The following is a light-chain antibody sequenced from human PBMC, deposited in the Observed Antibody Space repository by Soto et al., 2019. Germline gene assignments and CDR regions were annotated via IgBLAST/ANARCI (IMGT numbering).Light chain of an antibody. J-gene: IGLJ2*01. CDR2: EVS. V-gene: IGLV2-14*01. Sequence: QSALTQPASVSGSPGQSITISCTGTSSDVGGYNYDSWYQQHPGKAPKLMIYEVSNRPSGVSNRFSGSKSGNTASLTISGLQAEDEANYYCSSYTTSSTLYVVFGGGTKLTVL. CDR1: SSDVGGYNY. CDR3: SSYTTSSTLYVV.